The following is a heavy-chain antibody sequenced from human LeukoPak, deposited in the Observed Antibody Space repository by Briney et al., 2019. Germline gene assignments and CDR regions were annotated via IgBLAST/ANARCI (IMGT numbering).Heavy chain of an antibody. Sequence: PGGSLRLSCAASGFTFSDYYMSWIRQAPGKGLEWVSYISSSGSTIYYADSVKGRFTISRDNAKNSLYLQMNSLRAEDTAVYYCARVGFERIAAAHPYYYYYMDVWGKGTTVTVSS. D-gene: IGHD6-13*01. CDR1: GFTFSDYY. CDR2: ISSSGSTI. CDR3: ARVGFERIAAAHPYYYYYMDV. J-gene: IGHJ6*03. V-gene: IGHV3-11*04.